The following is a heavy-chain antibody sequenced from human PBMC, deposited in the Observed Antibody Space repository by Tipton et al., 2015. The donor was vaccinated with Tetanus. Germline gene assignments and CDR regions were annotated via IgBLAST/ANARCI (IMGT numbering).Heavy chain of an antibody. D-gene: IGHD6-19*01. V-gene: IGHV5-51*01. CDR3: ARRPIAVAGINAFDI. CDR1: GYSFTSYW. CDR2: IYPSDSDT. Sequence: VQLVQSGAEVKKPGESLKISCKGSGYSFTSYWIGWVRQMPGKGLEWMWIIYPSDSDTRYSPSFQGQVTISADKSISTAYLQWSGLKASDTAMYYCARRPIAVAGINAFDIWGQGTMVTVSS. J-gene: IGHJ3*02.